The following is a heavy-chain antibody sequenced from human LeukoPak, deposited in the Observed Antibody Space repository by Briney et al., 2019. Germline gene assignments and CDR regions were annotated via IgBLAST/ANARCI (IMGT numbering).Heavy chain of an antibody. Sequence: GGSLRLSCTASGFTFSSYAMHWLRQAPGKGLEYVSNIRSNGGSTYYANSVKGRFTISRDNSKNTLYLQMGSLRAGDVGVYYCARAGGSDILNAFDIWGQGTMVSVCS. D-gene: IGHD3-9*01. J-gene: IGHJ3*02. CDR1: GFTFSSYA. CDR3: ARAGGSDILNAFDI. CDR2: IRSNGGST. V-gene: IGHV3-64*01.